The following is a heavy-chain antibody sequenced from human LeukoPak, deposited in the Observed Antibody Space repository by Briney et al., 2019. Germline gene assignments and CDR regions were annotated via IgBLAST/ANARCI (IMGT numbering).Heavy chain of an antibody. V-gene: IGHV1-8*01. Sequence: ASVKVSCKASGYTFTSYDINWVRQATGQGLEWMGWMNPNSGNTGYAQKFQGRVTMTRNTSISTAYMELSSLRSEDTAVYYCARFMVRGVPQKSYYYYYGMDVWGQGTRSPSP. CDR1: GYTFTSYD. J-gene: IGHJ6*02. D-gene: IGHD3-10*01. CDR2: MNPNSGNT. CDR3: ARFMVRGVPQKSYYYYYGMDV.